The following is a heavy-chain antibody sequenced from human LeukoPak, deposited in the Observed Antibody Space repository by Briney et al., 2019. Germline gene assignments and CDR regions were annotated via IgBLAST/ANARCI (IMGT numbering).Heavy chain of an antibody. CDR3: GRFGDEAGIDN. J-gene: IGHJ4*02. CDR1: GFTFSTYW. V-gene: IGHV3-7*01. Sequence: AGGSLRLSCAASGFTFSTYWMTWVRQAPGEGLEWVANIKPSGTETYYGDPVKGRFTISRDNAKNLLYLQMSSLRAEDTAVYSCGRFGDEAGIDNWGQGTLVTVSS. D-gene: IGHD3-10*01. CDR2: IKPSGTET.